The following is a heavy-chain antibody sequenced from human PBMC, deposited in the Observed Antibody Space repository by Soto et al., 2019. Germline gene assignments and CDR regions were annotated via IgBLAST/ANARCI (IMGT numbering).Heavy chain of an antibody. Sequence: QVHLVESGGGVVQPGRSLRLSCAASGFTFSSYGMHWVRQAPGKGLEWVAVISQDGGMKFYADSVKGRFTISRDNSQNTLHMEMNGLTTEDTALYSCAKGGFHCIGSDCYFDWGQGTLVTVSS. J-gene: IGHJ4*02. CDR1: GFTFSSYG. D-gene: IGHD2-21*02. CDR3: AKGGFHCIGSDCYFD. CDR2: ISQDGGMK. V-gene: IGHV3-30*18.